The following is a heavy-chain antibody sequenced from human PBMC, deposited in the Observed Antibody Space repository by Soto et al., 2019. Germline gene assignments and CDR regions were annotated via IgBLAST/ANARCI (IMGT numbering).Heavy chain of an antibody. V-gene: IGHV4-31*03. CDR2: IYYSGST. J-gene: IGHJ4*02. CDR3: ARVIRYFDWSFDY. D-gene: IGHD3-9*01. Sequence: SDTLSLTCTVSGGSISSGGYYWSWIRQHPGKGLEWIGYIYYSGSTYYNPSLKSRVTISVDTSKNQFSLKLSSVTAADTAVYYCARVIRYFDWSFDYWGQGTLVTVSS. CDR1: GGSISSGGYY.